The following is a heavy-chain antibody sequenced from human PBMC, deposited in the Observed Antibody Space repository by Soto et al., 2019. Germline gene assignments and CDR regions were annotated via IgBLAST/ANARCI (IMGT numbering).Heavy chain of an antibody. D-gene: IGHD5-18*01. CDR3: ARDPLWGTAMVLWYFDL. Sequence: GGSLRLSCAASGFTFSSYAMHWVRQAPGKGLEWVAVISYDGSNKYYADSVKGRFTISRDNSKNTLYLQMNSLRAEDTAVYYCARDPLWGTAMVLWYFDLWGRGALVTVSS. CDR1: GFTFSSYA. J-gene: IGHJ2*01. V-gene: IGHV3-30-3*01. CDR2: ISYDGSNK.